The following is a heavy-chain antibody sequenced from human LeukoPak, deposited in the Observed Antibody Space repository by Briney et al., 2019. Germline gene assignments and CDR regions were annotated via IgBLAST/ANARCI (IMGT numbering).Heavy chain of an antibody. J-gene: IGHJ4*02. CDR1: GFTFSDYW. V-gene: IGHV3-7*01. Sequence: GRSLRLSCAACGFTFSDYWMTWVRQSPGRGLEWVAHINSDGSEKNYVDSVKGRFTISRDNARNSQFLQMNSLRAEDTAVYYCARDQWWQFIAVAITSYFDCWGQGTLVTVSS. D-gene: IGHD6-19*01. CDR3: ARDQWWQFIAVAITSYFDC. CDR2: INSDGSEK.